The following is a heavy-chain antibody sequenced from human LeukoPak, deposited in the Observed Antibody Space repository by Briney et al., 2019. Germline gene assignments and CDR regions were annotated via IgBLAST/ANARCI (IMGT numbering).Heavy chain of an antibody. CDR1: GYTLTGYY. CDR3: ARGGYVIVRDWFDP. J-gene: IGHJ5*02. D-gene: IGHD3-16*01. V-gene: IGHV1-2*02. CDR2: INPNSGDT. Sequence: ASVKVSCKASGYTLTGYYMHWVRQAPGQGLEWMGCINPNSGDTKYAQKFQGRVTLTRDTSMNTAYMDLSRLRSDHTAIYYCARGGYVIVRDWFDPWGQGTLVTVSS.